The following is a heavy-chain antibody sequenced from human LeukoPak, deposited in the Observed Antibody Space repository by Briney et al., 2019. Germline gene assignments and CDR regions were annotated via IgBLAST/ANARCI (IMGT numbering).Heavy chain of an antibody. J-gene: IGHJ2*01. CDR1: GGSISSGVYD. D-gene: IGHD3-22*01. V-gene: IGHV4-31*03. Sequence: SETLSLTCTVSGGSISSGVYDWGWIRQHPKRGLEYVGYINHSGSTYYNPSLESRVTMSVDTSKNQFSLKLSSVAAADSAVYYCARAARQGFTMIVVAFFYFDLWGRGTLVTVSS. CDR3: ARAARQGFTMIVVAFFYFDL. CDR2: INHSGST.